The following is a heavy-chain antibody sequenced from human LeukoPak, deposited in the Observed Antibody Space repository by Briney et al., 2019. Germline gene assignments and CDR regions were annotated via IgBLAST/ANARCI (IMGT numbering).Heavy chain of an antibody. Sequence: YYAYSGKGRFSISRDNSNNTLYLQMNSLRGEDTAVYYCARDGAVYYDFWSGYLQNGFDYWGQGTLVTVSS. J-gene: IGHJ4*02. CDR3: ARDGAVYYDFWSGYLQNGFDY. V-gene: IGHV3-33*01. D-gene: IGHD3-3*01.